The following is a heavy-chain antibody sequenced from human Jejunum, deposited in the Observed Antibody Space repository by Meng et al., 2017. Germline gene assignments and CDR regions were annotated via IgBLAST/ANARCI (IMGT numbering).Heavy chain of an antibody. CDR1: GVSTTAPFD. J-gene: IGHJ4*02. D-gene: IGHD1-14*01. Sequence: QWLLQQSGXGLVTPSGTXXLTCTVSGVSTTAPFDWTWIRQAPGKGLEWIGEVWPSGATYYNPSLSSRITISIDPSNNQFSLEVAFLTAADTAVYYCARAIRERYFDSWGQGTLVTVFS. CDR2: VWPSGAT. CDR3: ARAIRERYFDS. V-gene: IGHV4-4*02.